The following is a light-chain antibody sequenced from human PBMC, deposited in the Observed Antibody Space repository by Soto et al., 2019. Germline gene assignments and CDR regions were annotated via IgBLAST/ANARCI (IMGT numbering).Light chain of an antibody. CDR1: QSLLYSANNKNY. CDR3: QHSYGTLYT. CDR2: WAS. Sequence: DIVMTQSPDSLAVSLGERATINCKSSQSLLYSANNKNYLAWYQQKPGQPPKLLIHWASTRESGVPDRFSGSGSGTDFTLTISSLQAEDVAVYYCQHSYGTLYTFGQGPSWRSN. J-gene: IGKJ2*01. V-gene: IGKV4-1*01.